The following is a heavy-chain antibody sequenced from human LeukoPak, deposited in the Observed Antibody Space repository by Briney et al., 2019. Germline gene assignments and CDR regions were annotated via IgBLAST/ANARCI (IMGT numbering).Heavy chain of an antibody. CDR1: GFTFSNYA. J-gene: IGHJ4*02. CDR2: ISGSGGST. Sequence: QSGGSLRLSCAASGFTFSNYAMSWVRQAPGKGLEWLSTISGSGGSTYYADSVKGRFTISRDNSKNTLYLQMNSLRAEDTAVYYCAKDLSRELPPSGFDYWGQGTLVTVSS. CDR3: AKDLSRELPPSGFDY. D-gene: IGHD1-26*01. V-gene: IGHV3-23*01.